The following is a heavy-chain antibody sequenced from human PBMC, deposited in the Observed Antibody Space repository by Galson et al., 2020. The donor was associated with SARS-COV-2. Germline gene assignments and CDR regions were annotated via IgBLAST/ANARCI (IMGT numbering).Heavy chain of an antibody. CDR2: IRGGGGST. CDR1: GFTFSSYA. D-gene: IGHD1-26*01. Sequence: GGSLRLSCVASGFTFSSYAMSWVRQAPGTRLEWVPAIRGGGGSTYYADSVKGRFTIYRDNSRNTLYLQMNSLRAEDTSIYYCVKEIKNREADAFDIWGQGTVVTVSS. V-gene: IGHV3-23*01. J-gene: IGHJ3*02. CDR3: VKEIKNREADAFDI.